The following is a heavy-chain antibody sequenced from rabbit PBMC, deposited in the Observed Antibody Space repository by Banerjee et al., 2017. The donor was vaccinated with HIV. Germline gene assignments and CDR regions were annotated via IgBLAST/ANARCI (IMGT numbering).Heavy chain of an antibody. CDR3: ARETDYPYYGYDT. CDR2: IYTGSGSI. V-gene: IGHV1S40*01. CDR1: GFSFSSSYY. Sequence: QSLEESGGGLVKPEGSLTLTCTASGFSFSSSYYMCWVRQAPGKGLEWIGCIYTGSGSIYYASWAKGRFTISETSSTTVTLQMTSLTVADTATYFCARETDYPYYGYDTRGPGTLVTVS. J-gene: IGHJ2*01. D-gene: IGHD6-1*01.